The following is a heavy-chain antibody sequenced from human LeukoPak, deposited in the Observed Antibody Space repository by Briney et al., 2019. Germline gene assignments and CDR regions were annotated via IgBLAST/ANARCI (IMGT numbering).Heavy chain of an antibody. V-gene: IGHV4-59*01. J-gene: IGHJ3*02. D-gene: IGHD3-22*01. CDR2: IYYSGST. CDR1: GGSISSYY. Sequence: SETLSLTCTVSGGSISSYYWSWIRQPPGKGLEWIGYIYYSGSTNYNPYLKSRVTISVDTSKNQFSLKLSSVTAADTAVYYCARVPTYYYDSSGYYLEPNDAFDIWGQGTMVTVSS. CDR3: ARVPTYYYDSSGYYLEPNDAFDI.